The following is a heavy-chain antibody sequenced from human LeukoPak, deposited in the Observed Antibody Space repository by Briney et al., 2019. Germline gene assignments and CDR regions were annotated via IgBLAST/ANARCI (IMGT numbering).Heavy chain of an antibody. V-gene: IGHV1-24*01. CDR1: GYTLTELS. CDR2: FDPEDGET. CDR3: ARLHDYGDYDGIDY. J-gene: IGHJ4*02. D-gene: IGHD4-17*01. Sequence: GASVKVSCKVSGYTLTELSMHWVRQAPGKGLEWMGGFDPEDGETIYAQKFQGRVTMTEDTSTDTAYMELSSLRSEDTAVYYCARLHDYGDYDGIDYWGQGTLVTVSS.